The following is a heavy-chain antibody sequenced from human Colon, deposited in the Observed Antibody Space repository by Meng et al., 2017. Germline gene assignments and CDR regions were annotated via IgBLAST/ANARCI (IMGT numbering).Heavy chain of an antibody. Sequence: QVRLQGSGPGLVKPSGTLSLTCTVSGGPFTIGNFWGWVRQTPGKGLEWIGEIYDYGRTNYNPSLMSRVTISIDKSKSQFSLDLSSVIAADTAVYYCCGGIAGTGRPLYFDYWGQGTLVTVSS. CDR3: CGGIAGTGRPLYFDY. D-gene: IGHD1-14*01. V-gene: IGHV4-4*02. J-gene: IGHJ4*02. CDR2: IYDYGRT. CDR1: GGPFTIGNF.